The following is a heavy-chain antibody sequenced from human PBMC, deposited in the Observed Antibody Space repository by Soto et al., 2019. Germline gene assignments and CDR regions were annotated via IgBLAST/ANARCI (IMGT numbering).Heavy chain of an antibody. CDR3: ARDRGVSYDTAMVTGLDY. D-gene: IGHD5-18*01. CDR1: GFTFSSYA. Sequence: PGGSLRLSCAASGFTFSSYAMHWVRQAPGKGLEWVAVISYDGSNKYYADSVKGRFTISRDNSKNTLYLQMNSLRAEDTAVYYCARDRGVSYDTAMVTGLDYWGQGTLVTVSS. CDR2: ISYDGSNK. J-gene: IGHJ4*02. V-gene: IGHV3-30-3*01.